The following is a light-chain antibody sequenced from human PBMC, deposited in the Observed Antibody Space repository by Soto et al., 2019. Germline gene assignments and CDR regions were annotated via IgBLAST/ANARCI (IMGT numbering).Light chain of an antibody. CDR1: SSDVGGYKF. V-gene: IGLV2-14*01. J-gene: IGLJ3*02. Sequence: QSALTQPASVSASPGQWITISCTGTSSDVGGYKFVSWYQHHPGKAPKLMIYEVNNRPSGVSNRFSGSKSGNTASLTISGLQPEDEADYYCLSYTSANTRVFGGGTKLTVL. CDR2: EVN. CDR3: LSYTSANTRV.